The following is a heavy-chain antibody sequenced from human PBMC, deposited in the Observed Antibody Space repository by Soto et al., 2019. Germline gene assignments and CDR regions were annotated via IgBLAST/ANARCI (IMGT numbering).Heavy chain of an antibody. D-gene: IGHD5-12*01. J-gene: IGHJ4*02. CDR3: ARGGVDVVATSAFDY. V-gene: IGHV1-69*01. Sequence: QVQLVQSGAEVKKPGSSVKVSCKASGGTFNNYAISWVRQAPGQGLEWMGGIIPIIGTADYAHKFQGRLAISADESTGPTFMELSSLRSEDTALYYCARGGVDVVATSAFDYWGQAPLVTVSS. CDR1: GGTFNNYA. CDR2: IIPIIGTA.